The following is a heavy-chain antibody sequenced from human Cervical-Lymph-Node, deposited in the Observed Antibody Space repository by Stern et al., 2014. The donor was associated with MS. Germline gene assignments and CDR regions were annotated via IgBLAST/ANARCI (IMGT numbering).Heavy chain of an antibody. Sequence: QLQLQESGPGLVKPSETLSLTCTVSGGSISSRSYYWGWIRQPPGKGLEWIGSIYYSGSTYYNPPLKTGFPISLDTSKIHFPLTLSSVTAADTAVYYCARLPLDGGVDYWGQGTLVTVSS. D-gene: IGHD3-10*01. J-gene: IGHJ4*02. V-gene: IGHV4-39*01. CDR1: GGSISSRSYY. CDR2: IYYSGST. CDR3: ARLPLDGGVDY.